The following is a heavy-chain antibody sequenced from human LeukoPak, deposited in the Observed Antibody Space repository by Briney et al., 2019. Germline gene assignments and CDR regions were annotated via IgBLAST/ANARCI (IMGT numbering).Heavy chain of an antibody. Sequence: SETLSLTCTVSGGSISSGSYYWSWIRQPAGRGLEWIGRIYTSGSTNYNPSLKSRVTISVDTSKNQFSLKLSSVTAADTAVYYCARAITYYYDSSGYYYWFDPWGQGTLVTVSS. J-gene: IGHJ5*02. CDR3: ARAITYYYDSSGYYYWFDP. D-gene: IGHD3-22*01. CDR2: IYTSGST. CDR1: GGSISSGSYY. V-gene: IGHV4-61*02.